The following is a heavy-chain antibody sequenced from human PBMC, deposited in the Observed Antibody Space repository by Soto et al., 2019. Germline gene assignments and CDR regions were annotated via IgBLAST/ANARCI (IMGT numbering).Heavy chain of an antibody. J-gene: IGHJ6*02. V-gene: IGHV3-33*01. Sequence: QVQLVESGGGVVQPGRSLRLSCAASGFIFSNFDMHCVRQAPGKGLEWVGVIWYDGSNEYYADSVKGRFTISKDNSKSTLYLQMNSLRAEDTAVYHCVRDYIPGIAVSTYGMDVWGQGTTVTVSS. CDR3: VRDYIPGIAVSTYGMDV. CDR2: IWYDGSNE. D-gene: IGHD6-19*01. CDR1: GFIFSNFD.